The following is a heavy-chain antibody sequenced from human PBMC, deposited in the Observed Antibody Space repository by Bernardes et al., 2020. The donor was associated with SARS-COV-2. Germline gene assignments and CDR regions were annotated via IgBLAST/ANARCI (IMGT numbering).Heavy chain of an antibody. CDR2: IYYTGTT. CDR1: GGSIGTISYY. D-gene: IGHD3-10*01. Sequence: SETLYLTCTVSGGSIGTISYYWGWLRQPPGKGLEWIGNIYYTGTTYYNPSLKSRVTISVDTSKNQFSLKLRSVSAADTAVYYCARKYYYGSGFDYWGQGTLVTVSS. CDR3: ARKYYYGSGFDY. J-gene: IGHJ4*02. V-gene: IGHV4-39*01.